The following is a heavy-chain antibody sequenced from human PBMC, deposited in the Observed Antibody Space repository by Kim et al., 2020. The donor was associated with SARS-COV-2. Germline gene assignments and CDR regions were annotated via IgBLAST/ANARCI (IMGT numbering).Heavy chain of an antibody. J-gene: IGHJ4*02. CDR3: AKDGIGYGSGLIDY. D-gene: IGHD3-10*01. Sequence: ADSVKGRFTISRDNSKHTLYLQMNSLRAEDTAVYYCAKDGIGYGSGLIDYWGQGTLVTVSS. V-gene: IGHV3-30*02.